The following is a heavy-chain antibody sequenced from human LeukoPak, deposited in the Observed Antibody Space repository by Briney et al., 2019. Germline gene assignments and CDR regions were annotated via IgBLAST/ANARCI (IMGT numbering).Heavy chain of an antibody. CDR2: ISNSSSTI. D-gene: IGHD1-7*01. J-gene: IGHJ4*02. CDR3: AAGGWNYSPVEY. CDR1: GFTFSSYC. Sequence: AESLRLTCAASGFTFSSYCMNWVRQAPGKGLEWVSYISNSSSTIYYAHSVKGRSPIYRDNAKTSLYLKMNLRTAEATAVYSCAAGGWNYSPVEYWGQGTLVTASP. V-gene: IGHV3-48*04.